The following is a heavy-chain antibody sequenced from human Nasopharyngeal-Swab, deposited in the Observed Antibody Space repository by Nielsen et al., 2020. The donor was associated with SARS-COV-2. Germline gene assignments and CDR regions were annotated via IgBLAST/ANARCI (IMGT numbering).Heavy chain of an antibody. D-gene: IGHD3-9*01. V-gene: IGHV3-30*18. Sequence: WIRQPPGKRLEWVAVISYDGSNKYYADSVKGRFTISRDNSKNTLYLQMNSLRAEDTAVYYCAKDSQYYDILTGYPDYWGQGTLVTVSS. CDR3: AKDSQYYDILTGYPDY. J-gene: IGHJ4*02. CDR2: ISYDGSNK.